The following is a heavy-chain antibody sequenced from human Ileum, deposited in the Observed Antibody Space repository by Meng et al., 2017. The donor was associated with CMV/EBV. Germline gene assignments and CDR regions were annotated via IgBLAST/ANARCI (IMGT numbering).Heavy chain of an antibody. CDR1: VFSLSPRGTC. Sequence: GPMLVNSTQTLTLTCTFSVFSLSPRGTCVSGCRQPPGKALEWLALIGWDGDKYYNTFLKTRLSISKDTSKNEVVLTMTNMDPVDTATYYCARIHGPSGYYDFDYWGQGTLVTVSS. CDR3: ARIHGPSGYYDFDY. V-gene: IGHV2-70*01. J-gene: IGHJ4*02. CDR2: IGWDGDK. D-gene: IGHD5-12*01.